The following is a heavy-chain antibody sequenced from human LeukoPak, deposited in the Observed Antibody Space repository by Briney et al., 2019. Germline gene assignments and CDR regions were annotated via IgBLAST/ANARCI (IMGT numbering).Heavy chain of an antibody. V-gene: IGHV4-38-2*01. D-gene: IGHD6-6*01. Sequence: SETLSLTCAISGYSISSGYYWGWIRQSPGKGLEWIGSIYHSGRTYYNPSLKSRVTISMDTSTNQFSLKPSSVTAADTAVYYCTRNHEYIFDYWGQGTLVTVSS. CDR1: GYSISSGYY. J-gene: IGHJ4*02. CDR3: TRNHEYIFDY. CDR2: IYHSGRT.